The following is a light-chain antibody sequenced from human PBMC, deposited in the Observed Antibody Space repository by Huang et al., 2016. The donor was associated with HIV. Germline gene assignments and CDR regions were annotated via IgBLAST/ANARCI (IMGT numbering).Light chain of an antibody. CDR3: QQSFTSPPT. J-gene: IGKJ1*01. Sequence: DIQMTQFPSSLSASVGDRVTITCRASQNITTYINWYHQKPGRAPKLLIHTTSNLRSGVPSRFSGSGSGSTFRLTIASLHLDELATYYCQQSFTSPPTFGQGTKVEV. CDR1: QNITTY. CDR2: TTS. V-gene: IGKV1-39*01.